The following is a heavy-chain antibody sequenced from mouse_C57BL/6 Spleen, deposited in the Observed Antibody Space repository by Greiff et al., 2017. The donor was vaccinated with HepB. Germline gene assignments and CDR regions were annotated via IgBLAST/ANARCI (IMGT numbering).Heavy chain of an antibody. Sequence: EVQGVESGAELVKPGASVKLSCTASGFNIKDYYMHWVKQRTEQGLEWIGRIDPEDGETKYAPKFQGKATMTADTSSNTAYLQLSSLTSEDTAVYYCARDDGYYVGYWGQGTTLTVSS. J-gene: IGHJ2*01. CDR2: IDPEDGET. V-gene: IGHV14-2*01. CDR1: GFNIKDYY. D-gene: IGHD2-3*01. CDR3: ARDDGYYVGY.